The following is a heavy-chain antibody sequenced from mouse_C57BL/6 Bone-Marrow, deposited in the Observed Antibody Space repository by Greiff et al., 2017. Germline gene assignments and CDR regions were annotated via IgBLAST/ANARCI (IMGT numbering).Heavy chain of an antibody. CDR2: ISDGGSYT. V-gene: IGHV5-4*03. Sequence: EVKLMESGGGLVKPGGSLKLSCAASGFTFSSYAMSWVRQTPEKRLEWVATISDGGSYTYYPDNVKGRFTITRDNAKNNLYLQMSHLKSEDTAMYYWARGDYYGPGVYFDYWGQGTTLTVSS. CDR1: GFTFSSYA. J-gene: IGHJ2*01. CDR3: ARGDYYGPGVYFDY. D-gene: IGHD1-2*01.